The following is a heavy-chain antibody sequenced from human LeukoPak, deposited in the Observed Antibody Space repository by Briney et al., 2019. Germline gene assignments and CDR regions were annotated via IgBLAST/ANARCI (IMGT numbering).Heavy chain of an antibody. V-gene: IGHV4-39*07. CDR3: ARVIRARLRIDY. CDR2: IYYSGST. J-gene: IGHJ4*02. Sequence: SETLSLTCTVSGGSISSSSYYWGWIRQPPGKGLEWIGSIYYSGSTYYNPSLKSRVTISVDTSKNQFSLKLSSVTAADTAVYYCARVIRARLRIDYWGQGTLVTVSS. CDR1: GGSISSSSYY. D-gene: IGHD2-21*02.